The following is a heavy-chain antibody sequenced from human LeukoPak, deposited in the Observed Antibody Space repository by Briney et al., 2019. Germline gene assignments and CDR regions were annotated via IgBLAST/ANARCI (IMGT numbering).Heavy chain of an antibody. Sequence: PGGSLRLPCAASGFTFDDYAMHWVRQAPGKGLEWVSGISWNSGSIGYADSVKGRFTISRDNAKNSLYLQMNSLRAEDTASYYCARTPSYCSGGRCYVSHYFDYWGQGTLATVSS. CDR3: ARTPSYCSGGRCYVSHYFDY. J-gene: IGHJ4*02. D-gene: IGHD2-15*01. CDR1: GFTFDDYA. V-gene: IGHV3-9*01. CDR2: ISWNSGSI.